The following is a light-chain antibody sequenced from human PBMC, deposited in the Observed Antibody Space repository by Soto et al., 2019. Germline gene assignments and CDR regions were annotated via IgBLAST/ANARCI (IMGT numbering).Light chain of an antibody. J-gene: IGKJ2*01. V-gene: IGKV3-20*01. Sequence: EIVLTQSPGTLSLSPGERATLSCRTSRSDRNTYLAWYQQKPGQAPRLLIYGASSRATGIPDRFSGSGSGTDFALTISRLEPEDFAVYHCQQYGASPPVYSFGQGTKLDIK. CDR2: GAS. CDR1: RSDRNTY. CDR3: QQYGASPPVYS.